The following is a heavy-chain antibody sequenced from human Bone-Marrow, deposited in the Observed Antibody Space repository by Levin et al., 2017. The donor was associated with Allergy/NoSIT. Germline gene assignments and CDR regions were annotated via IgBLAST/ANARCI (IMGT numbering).Heavy chain of an antibody. Sequence: GGSLRLSCEASGFSFSNYAMHWVRQAPGKGLEWVAVISYDETNEYYADSVKGRFTISRHNSKNTLYLQMDSLKAEDTAVYYCAGGYGYCTGGTCFPLEHWGQGTLVTVSS. J-gene: IGHJ4*02. CDR1: GFSFSNYA. V-gene: IGHV3-30*03. D-gene: IGHD2-8*02. CDR3: AGGYGYCTGGTCFPLEH. CDR2: ISYDETNE.